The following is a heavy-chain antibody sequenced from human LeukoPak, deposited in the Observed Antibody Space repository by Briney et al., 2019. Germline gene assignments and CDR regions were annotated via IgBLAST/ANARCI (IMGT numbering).Heavy chain of an antibody. V-gene: IGHV1-18*01. D-gene: IGHD3-3*01. Sequence: ASVKVSCKASGSTFTSYGICWVRQAPGQGREWMGWISAYNGNTNSAQKLHGRVTMTTDTSTITAYMELRSLRSDDTAVYYCAMGYTIFGVVISRLDYWGQGTLVTVSS. CDR2: ISAYNGNT. CDR3: AMGYTIFGVVISRLDY. J-gene: IGHJ4*02. CDR1: GSTFTSYG.